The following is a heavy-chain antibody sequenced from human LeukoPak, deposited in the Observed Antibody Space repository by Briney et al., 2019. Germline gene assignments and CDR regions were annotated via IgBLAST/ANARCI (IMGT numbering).Heavy chain of an antibody. CDR1: GITLRNFG. D-gene: IGHD3-10*01. J-gene: IGHJ4*02. CDR3: ARDYKTGHTDY. V-gene: IGHV3-33*01. CDR2: IWSEGTIQ. Sequence: GGSLRLSCTASGITLRNFGFHWVRQAPGKGLEWLAVIWSEGTIQLYADSAKGRFTISKDDLKNTLYLQMNSLRVEDTAIYYCARDYKTGHTDYWGQATLVTVSS.